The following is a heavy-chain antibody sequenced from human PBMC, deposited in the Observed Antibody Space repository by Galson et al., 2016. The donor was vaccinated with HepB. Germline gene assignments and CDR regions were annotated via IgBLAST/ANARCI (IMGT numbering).Heavy chain of an antibody. Sequence: SLRLSCAASGFTFSNYAMSWVRQAPGKGLEWVSSISDSGGTTYYADSVKGRFTISRDKSKNTLYLQMNSMRGEDTAVYYWAKGLGGYTYGYSYSDHWGQGTLVTVSS. CDR2: ISDSGGTT. CDR3: AKGLGGYTYGYSYSDH. V-gene: IGHV3-23*01. CDR1: GFTFSNYA. J-gene: IGHJ4*02. D-gene: IGHD5-18*01.